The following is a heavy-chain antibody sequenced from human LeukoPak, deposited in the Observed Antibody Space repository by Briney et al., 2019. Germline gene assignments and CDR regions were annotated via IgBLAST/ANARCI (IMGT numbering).Heavy chain of an antibody. CDR1: GFTFSDYW. J-gene: IGHJ4*02. V-gene: IGHV3-7*01. CDR3: AKSRGSGTYLYYFDS. CDR2: IKPDGSEK. Sequence: GGSLRLSCAASGFTFSDYWMTWVRQAPGKGLEWVANIKPDGSEKYYVDSVKGRFTISRDNAKNSLYLQMNSLRPEDTAVYYCAKSRGSGTYLYYFDSWGQGTLVTVSS. D-gene: IGHD3-10*01.